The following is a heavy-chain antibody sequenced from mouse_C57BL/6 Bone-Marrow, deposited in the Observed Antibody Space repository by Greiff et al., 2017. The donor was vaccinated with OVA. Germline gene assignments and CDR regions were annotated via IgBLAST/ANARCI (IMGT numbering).Heavy chain of an antibody. D-gene: IGHD2-3*01. CDR3: AGVTTDY. Sequence: EVKLVESGGDLVKPGGSLKLSCAASGFTFSSYGMSWVRQTPDKRLEWVATISSGGSYTYYPDSVKGRFTISRDNAKNTLCLQMSSLKSEDTAMYYCAGVTTDYWGQGTTLTVSS. J-gene: IGHJ2*01. CDR2: ISSGGSYT. V-gene: IGHV5-6*01. CDR1: GFTFSSYG.